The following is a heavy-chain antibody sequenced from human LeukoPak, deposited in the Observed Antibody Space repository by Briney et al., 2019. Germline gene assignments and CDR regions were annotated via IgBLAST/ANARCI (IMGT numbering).Heavy chain of an antibody. CDR2: IYYSGST. CDR3: ARGGVAAAGKVRYGMDV. V-gene: IGHV4-30-4*01. CDR1: GGSISSGDYY. Sequence: SETLSLTCTVSGGSISSGDYYWSWIRQPPGKGLEWIGYIYYSGSTYYNPSLKSRVTISVDTSKNQFSLKLSSVTAADTAVYYCARGGVAAAGKVRYGMDVWGKGTTATVSS. J-gene: IGHJ6*04. D-gene: IGHD6-13*01.